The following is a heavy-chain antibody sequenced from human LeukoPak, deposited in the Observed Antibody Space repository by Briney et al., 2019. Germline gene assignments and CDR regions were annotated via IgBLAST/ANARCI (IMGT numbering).Heavy chain of an antibody. CDR2: ISGSGGST. V-gene: IGHV3-23*01. CDR1: GFTFSSYA. Sequence: GGSLRLSCAASGFTFSSYAMSWVRQAPGKGLEWVSAISGSGGSTYYADSVKGRFTISRDNAKNSLYLQMNSLRAEDTAVYYCAGEQDYYGSGSYPFDYWGQGTLVTVSS. D-gene: IGHD3-10*01. J-gene: IGHJ4*02. CDR3: AGEQDYYGSGSYPFDY.